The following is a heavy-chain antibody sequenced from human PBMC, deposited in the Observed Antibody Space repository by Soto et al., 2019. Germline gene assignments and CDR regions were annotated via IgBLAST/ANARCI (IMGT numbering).Heavy chain of an antibody. J-gene: IGHJ4*02. D-gene: IGHD2-8*01. Sequence: AASVKVSCKASGGTFSSYTISWVRQAPGQGLEWMGRTIPILGIANYAQKFQGRVTITADKSTSTAYMELSSLRSEDTAVYYCARVVQSTNGVLDYWGQGTLVTVSS. V-gene: IGHV1-69*02. CDR3: ARVVQSTNGVLDY. CDR2: TIPILGIA. CDR1: GGTFSSYT.